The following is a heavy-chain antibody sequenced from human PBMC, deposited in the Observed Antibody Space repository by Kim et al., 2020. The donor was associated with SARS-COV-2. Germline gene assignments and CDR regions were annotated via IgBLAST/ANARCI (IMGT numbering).Heavy chain of an antibody. Sequence: VNGRYTSSRDNAKTSLYLQMNSLRAEDTAVYYCARDLQTYYDFWGGFGYWGQGTLVTVSS. J-gene: IGHJ4*02. CDR3: ARDLQTYYDFWGGFGY. V-gene: IGHV3-48*03. D-gene: IGHD3-3*01.